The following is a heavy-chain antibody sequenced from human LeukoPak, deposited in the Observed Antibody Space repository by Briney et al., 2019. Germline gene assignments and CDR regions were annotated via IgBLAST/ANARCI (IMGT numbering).Heavy chain of an antibody. CDR3: TRDLMDYDVSTGLHHYYMDV. J-gene: IGHJ6*02. Sequence: GGSLRLSCVASGFTFSSYWMHWVRQDPRKGLVWVSRINGDGRNINYADSVRGRFTISRDNAKNTLYLQMNTLRVEDTAVYYCTRDLMDYDVSTGLHHYYMDVWGQGTTATVSS. D-gene: IGHD3-9*01. V-gene: IGHV3-74*01. CDR1: GFTFSSYW. CDR2: INGDGRNI.